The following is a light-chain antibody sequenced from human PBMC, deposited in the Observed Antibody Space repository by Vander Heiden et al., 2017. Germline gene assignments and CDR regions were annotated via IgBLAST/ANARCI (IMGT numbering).Light chain of an antibody. CDR2: DVS. CDR1: SNDVGNYNL. V-gene: IGLV2-23*02. CDR3: CSYAGPDTYV. J-gene: IGLJ1*01. Sequence: QSALPQPASVSASPAQSITISCTGTSNDVGNYNLVSWYQQHPGKAPKLIIYDVSERPSGVSDRFSGSKSGNTASLTISGLQAEDEADYYCCSYAGPDTYVFGTVTKVTVL.